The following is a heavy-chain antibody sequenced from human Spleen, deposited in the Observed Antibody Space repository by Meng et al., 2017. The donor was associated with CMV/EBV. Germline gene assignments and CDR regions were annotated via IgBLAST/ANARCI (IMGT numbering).Heavy chain of an antibody. D-gene: IGHD3-16*02. J-gene: IGHJ4*02. V-gene: IGHV3-23*01. Sequence: GESLKISCAASGFTFSSYAMSWVRQAPGKGLEWVSAISGSGGSTYYADSVKGRFTISRDNSKNTLYLQMNSLRAEDTAVYYCAKSTDSVWGNSRSYYFDYWGQGTLVTVSS. CDR2: ISGSGGST. CDR3: AKSTDSVWGNSRSYYFDY. CDR1: GFTFSSYA.